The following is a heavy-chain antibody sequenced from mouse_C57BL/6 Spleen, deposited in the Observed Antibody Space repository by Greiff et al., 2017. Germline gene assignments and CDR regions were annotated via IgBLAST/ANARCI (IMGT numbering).Heavy chain of an antibody. CDR3: ARPLYYGSSYDWFAY. D-gene: IGHD1-1*01. Sequence: EVQGVESGGGLVKPGGSLKLSCAASGFTFSDYGMHWVRQAPEKGLEWVAYISSGSSTIYYADTVKGRFPISRDNAKNTLFLQMTSLRSEDTAMYYCARPLYYGSSYDWFAYWGQGTLVTVSA. CDR1: GFTFSDYG. J-gene: IGHJ3*01. CDR2: ISSGSSTI. V-gene: IGHV5-17*01.